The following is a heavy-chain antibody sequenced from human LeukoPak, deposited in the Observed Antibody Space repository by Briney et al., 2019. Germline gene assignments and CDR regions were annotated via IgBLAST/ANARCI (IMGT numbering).Heavy chain of an antibody. CDR2: IYYTGST. D-gene: IGHD1-26*01. V-gene: IGHV4-59*01. J-gene: IGHJ4*02. Sequence: SETLSLTCTVSGGSISSYFWSWIRQPPGKGLEWIGYIYYTGSTNYNPSLKSRVTISVDSSRNQFSLRLSSVTAADTAVYYCARTRDSGGSDYWGQGTLVTVSS. CDR3: ARTRDSGGSDY. CDR1: GGSISSYF.